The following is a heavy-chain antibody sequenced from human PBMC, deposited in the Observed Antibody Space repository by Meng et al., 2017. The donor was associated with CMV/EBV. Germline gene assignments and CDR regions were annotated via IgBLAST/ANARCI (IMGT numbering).Heavy chain of an antibody. CDR1: GFTFSSYA. CDR2: ISGSGGST. Sequence: GESLKISCAASGFTFSSYAMSWVRQAPGKGLEWVSAISGSGGSTYYADSVKGRFTISRDNSKNTLYLQMNSLRAEDTAVYYCAKRGPPPTYCGGDCYIDYWGQGTLVTVSS. D-gene: IGHD2-21*01. CDR3: AKRGPPPTYCGGDCYIDY. V-gene: IGHV3-23*01. J-gene: IGHJ4*02.